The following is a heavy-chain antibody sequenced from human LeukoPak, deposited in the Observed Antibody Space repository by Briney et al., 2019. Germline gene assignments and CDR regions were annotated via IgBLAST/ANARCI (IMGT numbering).Heavy chain of an antibody. Sequence: PGGSLRLSCAASGFTFSSDAMTWVRQAPGKGLEWVAVISYDGSNKYYADSVKGRFTISRDNSKNTLYLQMNSLRAEDTAVYYCAGGGRYSSSWLYFDYWGQGTLVTVSS. D-gene: IGHD6-13*01. CDR3: AGGGRYSSSWLYFDY. V-gene: IGHV3-30*04. CDR1: GFTFSSDA. J-gene: IGHJ4*02. CDR2: ISYDGSNK.